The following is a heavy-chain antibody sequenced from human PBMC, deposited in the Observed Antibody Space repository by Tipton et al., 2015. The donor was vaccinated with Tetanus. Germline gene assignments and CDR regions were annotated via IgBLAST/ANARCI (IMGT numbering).Heavy chain of an antibody. CDR2: TYYSGST. D-gene: IGHD4-11*01. V-gene: IGHV4-61*01. CDR1: GASIGSISYY. Sequence: TLSLTCTVSGASIGSISYYWSWIRQPPGKGLEWIGYTYYSGSTGYNPSLKSRVTISIDSSKNQFSLKLTSVTAADTAVYYCARDERYSDYAYWGQGALVTVSS. J-gene: IGHJ4*02. CDR3: ARDERYSDYAY.